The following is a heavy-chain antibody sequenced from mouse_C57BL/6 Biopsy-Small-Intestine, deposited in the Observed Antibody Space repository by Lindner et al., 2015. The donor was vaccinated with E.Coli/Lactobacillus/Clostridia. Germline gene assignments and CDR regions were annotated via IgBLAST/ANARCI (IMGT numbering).Heavy chain of an antibody. CDR1: GYTFTSYA. J-gene: IGHJ4*01. V-gene: IGHV1-84*02. Sequence: SVKVSCKASGYTFTSYALHWVRQAPGQRLEWMGWINPGNGNTKYSQKLQGRVSITRDTSASTAYMELTSLRSEDTALYFCARGTAVAGSGYFYFDMDIWGQGTTVTVSS. CDR3: ARGTAVAGSGYFYFDMDI. CDR2: INPGNGNT. D-gene: IGHD2-3*01.